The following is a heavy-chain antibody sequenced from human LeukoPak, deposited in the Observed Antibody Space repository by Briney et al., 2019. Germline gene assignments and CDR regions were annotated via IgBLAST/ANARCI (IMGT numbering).Heavy chain of an antibody. D-gene: IGHD4-17*01. Sequence: PGGSLRLSCAASGFTFSSYAMHWVRQAPGKGLEWVAVISYDGSNKYYADSVKGRFTISRDNSKNMLYLQMNSLRAEDTAVYYCARDGQSTVTTFGFDYWGQGTLVTVSS. CDR1: GFTFSSYA. V-gene: IGHV3-30-3*01. CDR2: ISYDGSNK. CDR3: ARDGQSTVTTFGFDY. J-gene: IGHJ4*02.